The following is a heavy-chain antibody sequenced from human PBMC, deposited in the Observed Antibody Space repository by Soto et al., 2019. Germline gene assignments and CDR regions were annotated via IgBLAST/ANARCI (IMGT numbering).Heavy chain of an antibody. D-gene: IGHD2-2*01. J-gene: IGHJ4*02. Sequence: PGGSLRLSCAASGFTFSSYAMSWARQAPGKGLEWVSAISGSGGSTYYADSVKGRFTISRDNSKNTLYLQMNSLRAEDTAVYYCAKDRAYCSSTSCYPVDFDYWGQGTLVTVSS. CDR1: GFTFSSYA. CDR3: AKDRAYCSSTSCYPVDFDY. CDR2: ISGSGGST. V-gene: IGHV3-23*01.